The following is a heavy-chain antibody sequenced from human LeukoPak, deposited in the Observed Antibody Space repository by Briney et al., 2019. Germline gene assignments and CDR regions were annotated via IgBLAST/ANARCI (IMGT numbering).Heavy chain of an antibody. Sequence: SQTLSLTCTVSGGSISSGDYYWSWIRQPPGKGLEWIGYIYCSGSTYYNPSLKSRVTISVDTSKNQFSLKLSSVTAADTAVYYCARAGSQLWAPYFDYWGQGTLVTVSS. CDR1: GGSISSGDYY. D-gene: IGHD5-18*01. J-gene: IGHJ4*02. CDR2: IYCSGST. V-gene: IGHV4-30-4*01. CDR3: ARAGSQLWAPYFDY.